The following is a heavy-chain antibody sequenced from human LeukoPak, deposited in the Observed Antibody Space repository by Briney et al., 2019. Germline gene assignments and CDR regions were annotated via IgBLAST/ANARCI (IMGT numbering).Heavy chain of an antibody. Sequence: SQTLPLTCTVSGGSISSGSYYWSWIRQPAGKGLEWIGRIYTSGSTNYNPSLKSRVTISVDTSKNQFSLKLSSVTAADTAVYYCARVLPLQLERLAYYFDYWGQGTLVTVSS. J-gene: IGHJ4*02. D-gene: IGHD1-1*01. CDR3: ARVLPLQLERLAYYFDY. CDR1: GGSISSGSYY. V-gene: IGHV4-61*02. CDR2: IYTSGST.